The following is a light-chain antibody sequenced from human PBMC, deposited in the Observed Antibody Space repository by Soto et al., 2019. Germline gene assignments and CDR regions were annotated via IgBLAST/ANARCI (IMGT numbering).Light chain of an antibody. V-gene: IGLV1-40*01. J-gene: IGLJ3*02. CDR2: SNS. CDR1: SSNIGAGYD. CDR3: QSYDSSLRV. Sequence: QLVLTQPPSVSGAPGQRVTIPCTGSSSNIGAGYDVHWYQQLPGTAPKLLIYSNSNRPSGVPDRFSGSKSGTSASLAITGLQAEDEADYYCQSYDSSLRVFGGGTQLTVL.